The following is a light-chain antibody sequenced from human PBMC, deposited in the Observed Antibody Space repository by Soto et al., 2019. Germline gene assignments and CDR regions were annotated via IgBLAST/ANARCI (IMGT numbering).Light chain of an antibody. V-gene: IGKV1-33*01. CDR3: QQCDNLPPT. Sequence: DLQMPQSPSSLSASVGDRVTITCQASQDISNNLNWYQQTSGKAPKLLIYGAYNLETGVPSRFNGSQSGTDFTVTISSLQPEDVATYFCQQCDNLPPTFGGGNKVEI. J-gene: IGKJ4*01. CDR1: QDISNN. CDR2: GAY.